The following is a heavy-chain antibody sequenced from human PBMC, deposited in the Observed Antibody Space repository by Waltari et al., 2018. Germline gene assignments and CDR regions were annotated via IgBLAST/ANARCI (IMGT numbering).Heavy chain of an antibody. CDR3: ARENYGGNSRPLDS. J-gene: IGHJ4*02. CDR1: GGSMYPYF. Sequence: QVPLQESGPGLLRPSETLSLTCIVSGGSMYPYFCHWVRQPPGKGLEWIGYIYYNEDTNYNPSLESRVTISVDTSKNQFSLKLSSVTAADTAVYYCARENYGGNSRPLDSWGQGTLVTVSS. V-gene: IGHV4-59*01. D-gene: IGHD2-21*02. CDR2: IYYNEDT.